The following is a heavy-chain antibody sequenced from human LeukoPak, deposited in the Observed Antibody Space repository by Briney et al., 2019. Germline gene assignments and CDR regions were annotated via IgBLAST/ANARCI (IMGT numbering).Heavy chain of an antibody. J-gene: IGHJ4*02. V-gene: IGHV3-11*06. D-gene: IGHD3-22*01. Sequence: GGSLRLSCAASGFSFSNFYMSWIRQAPGKGLEWVSYISSSSTYTNSADSVRGRFSISRDNAKNSLYLQMNSLRVEDTAVYYCARESDSSGYYDYWGQGTLVTVSS. CDR2: ISSSSTYT. CDR1: GFSFSNFY. CDR3: ARESDSSGYYDY.